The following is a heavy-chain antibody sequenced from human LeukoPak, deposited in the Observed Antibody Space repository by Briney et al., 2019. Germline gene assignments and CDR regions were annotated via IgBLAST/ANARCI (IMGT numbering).Heavy chain of an antibody. CDR2: IGPTGSDR. Sequence: GGSLRLSCTASGLTFSTSGFNWVRQPPGKGLEWVASIGPTGSDRYHADSIKGPFTIPRDNANNFQYLQMNSLRAEDTAVYYCATETNGRHYDYWGQGTLLTVSS. CDR3: ATETNGRHYDY. V-gene: IGHV3-21*06. J-gene: IGHJ4*02. CDR1: GLTFSTSG. D-gene: IGHD1-14*01.